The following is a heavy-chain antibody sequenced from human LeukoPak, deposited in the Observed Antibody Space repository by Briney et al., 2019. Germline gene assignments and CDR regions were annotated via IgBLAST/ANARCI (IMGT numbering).Heavy chain of an antibody. CDR1: GYTFTGYY. V-gene: IGHV1-2*02. CDR3: ARASALLSAAGDY. J-gene: IGHJ4*02. D-gene: IGHD6-13*01. Sequence: ASVMVSCKASGYTFTGYYMHWVRQAPGQGLEWMGWINPNSGGTNYAQKFQGRVTMTRDTSISTAYMELSRLRSDDTAVYYCARASALLSAAGDYWGQGTLVTVSS. CDR2: INPNSGGT.